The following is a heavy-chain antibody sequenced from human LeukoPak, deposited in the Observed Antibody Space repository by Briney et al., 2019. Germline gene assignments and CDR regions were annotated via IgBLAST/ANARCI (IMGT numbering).Heavy chain of an antibody. CDR1: GFTFSSYA. D-gene: IGHD6-19*01. CDR3: AQGHSSGWYGSSFDP. Sequence: GRSLRLSCAASGFTFSSYAMHWVRQAPGKGLEWVAVISYDGSNKYYADSVKGRFTISRDNSKNTLYLQMNSLRAGDTAVYYCAQGHSSGWYGSSFDPWGQGTLVTVSS. CDR2: ISYDGSNK. J-gene: IGHJ5*02. V-gene: IGHV3-30-3*01.